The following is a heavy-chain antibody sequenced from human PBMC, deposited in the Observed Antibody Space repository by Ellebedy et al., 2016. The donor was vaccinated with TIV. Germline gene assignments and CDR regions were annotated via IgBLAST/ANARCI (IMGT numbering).Heavy chain of an antibody. D-gene: IGHD1-1*01. CDR2: FDPDDGKT. Sequence: ASVKVSCKVSGYSLTEISMHWVRQAPGKGLEWMGGFDPDDGKTIYAQKFQGRITMTEDPSTGRAYMELNSLRSEDTAVYYCATLHGTMMASYYYGLDVWGQGTTVTVSS. J-gene: IGHJ6*02. V-gene: IGHV1-24*01. CDR1: GYSLTEIS. CDR3: ATLHGTMMASYYYGLDV.